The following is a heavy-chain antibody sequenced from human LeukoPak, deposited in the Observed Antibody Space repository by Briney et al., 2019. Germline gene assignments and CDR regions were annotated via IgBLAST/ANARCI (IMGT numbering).Heavy chain of an antibody. D-gene: IGHD4-17*01. CDR1: GYTFTNDD. CDR2: INPSGGST. J-gene: IGHJ6*03. Sequence: APVKVSCMASGYTFTNDDINWLRQATGQGLEWMGIINPSGGSTSYAQKFQGRVTMTRDMSTSTVYMELSSLRSEDTAVYYCARDKGDYPSYYYMDVWGKGTTVTVSS. V-gene: IGHV1-46*01. CDR3: ARDKGDYPSYYYMDV.